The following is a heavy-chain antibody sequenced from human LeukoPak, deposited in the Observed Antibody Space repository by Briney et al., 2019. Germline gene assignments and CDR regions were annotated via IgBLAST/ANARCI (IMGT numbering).Heavy chain of an antibody. CDR2: IYYTGST. CDR3: ARSYYYDSSGYYYVFGWTKSKLYYFDY. CDR1: GASISGSGYY. D-gene: IGHD3-22*01. V-gene: IGHV4-39*01. J-gene: IGHJ4*02. Sequence: SETLSLTCAVSGASISGSGYYLGWIRQPPGKGLEWIGNIYYTGSTYYNASLQSRVTISIDTSKNQFSLKLSSVTAADTAVYYCARSYYYDSSGYYYVFGWTKSKLYYFDYWGQGTLVTVSS.